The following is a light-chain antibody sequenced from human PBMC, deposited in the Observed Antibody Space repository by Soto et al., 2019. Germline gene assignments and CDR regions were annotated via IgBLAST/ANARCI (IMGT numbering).Light chain of an antibody. J-gene: IGKJ5*01. CDR2: GTS. CDR1: QSVPRSY. Sequence: EIALTQSPGTQSLSPGERATLSGTASQSVPRSYLAWYQQKPGQAPRLLIYGTSSRATGIPDRFSGSGSGTDFTLTIRRLQPEDFAVVYCQQYGSSITFGQGTRREIK. CDR3: QQYGSSIT. V-gene: IGKV3-20*01.